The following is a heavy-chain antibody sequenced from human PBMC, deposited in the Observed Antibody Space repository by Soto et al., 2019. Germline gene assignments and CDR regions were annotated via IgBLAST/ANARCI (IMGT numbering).Heavy chain of an antibody. CDR2: ISGSGGNT. V-gene: IGHV3-23*01. CDR3: AKGAEGGAYYGTDV. J-gene: IGHJ6*02. Sequence: EVQLLESGGGLVQPGGSLRLSCAASGFTFSSYAMTWVRQAPGKGLEWVSFISGSGGNTYYADSVKGRFTISRDNSKNTLYLQMNSLRAEDTAMYYCAKGAEGGAYYGTDVWGQGTTVTVSS. CDR1: GFTFSSYA. D-gene: IGHD3-16*01.